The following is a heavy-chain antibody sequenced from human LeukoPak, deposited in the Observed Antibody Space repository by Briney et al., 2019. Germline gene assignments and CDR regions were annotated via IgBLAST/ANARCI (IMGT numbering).Heavy chain of an antibody. D-gene: IGHD2-21*02. CDR1: GYTFTKYF. CDR2: INPRGGST. CDR3: ARRDCVGDCYSNWFDP. V-gene: IGHV1-46*01. J-gene: IGHJ5*02. Sequence: ASVKVSCKASGYTFTKYFMHWVRQPPGQGLEWMGIINPRGGSTGYAQKFQGRITMTTDMSTRTVYMELSSLESEDTAVYYCARRDCVGDCYSNWFDPWGQGTLVTVSS.